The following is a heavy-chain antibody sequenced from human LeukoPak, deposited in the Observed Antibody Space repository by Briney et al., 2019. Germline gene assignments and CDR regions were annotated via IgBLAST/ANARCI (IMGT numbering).Heavy chain of an antibody. D-gene: IGHD3-22*01. CDR3: ARATYYYDSSWRVPSNLAFDY. Sequence: SETLSLTCAVYGGSFSGYYWSWIRQPPGKGLEWIGEINHSGSTNYNPSLKSRVTISVDTSKNQFSLKLSSVTAADTAVYYCARATYYYDSSWRVPSNLAFDYWGQGTLVTVSS. CDR1: GGSFSGYY. J-gene: IGHJ4*02. V-gene: IGHV4-34*01. CDR2: INHSGST.